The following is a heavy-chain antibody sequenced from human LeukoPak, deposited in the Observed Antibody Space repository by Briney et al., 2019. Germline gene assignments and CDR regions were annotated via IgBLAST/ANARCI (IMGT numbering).Heavy chain of an antibody. J-gene: IGHJ3*02. D-gene: IGHD2-15*01. V-gene: IGHV1-69*04. CDR2: IIPILGIA. CDR3: ARGYCSGGSCYKYDAFDT. Sequence: GASVKVSCKASGGTFSSYAISWVRQAPGRGLEWMGRIIPILGIANYAQKFQGRVTITADKSTSTAYMELSSLRSEDTAVYYCARGYCSGGSCYKYDAFDTWGQGTMVTVSS. CDR1: GGTFSSYA.